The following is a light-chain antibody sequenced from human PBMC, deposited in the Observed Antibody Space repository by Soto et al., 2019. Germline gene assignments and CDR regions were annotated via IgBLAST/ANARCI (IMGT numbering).Light chain of an antibody. CDR3: SSYTSSSTLGV. Sequence: QSALTQPASVSGSPGQSITISCTGTSSDIGIFNYVSWYKQHPGKAPKLIIYEVTNRPSGVSDRFSGSKSGDTASLNISGLQPDDEADYYCSSYTSSSTLGVFGGGTKLTVL. CDR1: SSDIGIFNY. V-gene: IGLV2-14*01. CDR2: EVT. J-gene: IGLJ3*02.